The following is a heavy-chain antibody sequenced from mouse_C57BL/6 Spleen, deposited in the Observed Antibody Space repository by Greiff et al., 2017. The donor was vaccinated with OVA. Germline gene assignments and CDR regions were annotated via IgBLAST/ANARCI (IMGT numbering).Heavy chain of an antibody. J-gene: IGHJ2*01. V-gene: IGHV2-5*01. CDR2: IWRGGST. D-gene: IGHD1-1*01. Sequence: QVQLKESGPGLVQPSQSLSITCTVSGFSLTSYGVHWVRQSPGKGLEWLGVIWRGGSTDYNAAFMSRLSITKDNSKSQVFFKMNSLQADDTAIYYCAKNYYGSSWLFDYWGQGTTLTVSS. CDR3: AKNYYGSSWLFDY. CDR1: GFSLTSYG.